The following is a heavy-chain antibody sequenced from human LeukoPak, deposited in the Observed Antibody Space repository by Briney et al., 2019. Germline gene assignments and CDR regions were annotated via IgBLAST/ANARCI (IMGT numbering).Heavy chain of an antibody. CDR1: GFTFSSYA. CDR2: ISGSGGST. V-gene: IGHV3-23*01. J-gene: IGHJ4*02. D-gene: IGHD3-9*01. Sequence: GGSLRLSCAASGFTFSSYAMSWVRQAPGKGPEWVSAISGSGGSTYYADSVKGRFTISRDNSKNTLYLQMNSLIAEDTAVYYCAKGRFYILTGYSPFDYWGQGTLVTVSS. CDR3: AKGRFYILTGYSPFDY.